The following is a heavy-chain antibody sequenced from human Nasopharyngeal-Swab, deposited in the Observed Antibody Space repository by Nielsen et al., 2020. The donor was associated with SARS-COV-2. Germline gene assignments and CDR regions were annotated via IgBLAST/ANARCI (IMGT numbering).Heavy chain of an antibody. D-gene: IGHD6-19*01. CDR1: GYTFTSYG. V-gene: IGHV1-18*01. CDR2: ISAYNGNT. CDR3: ARDLSSGWYVGTQNWFDP. Sequence: SVQVSCKASGYTFTSYGISWVRQAPGQGLEWMGWISAYNGNTNYAQKLQGRVTMTTDTSTSTAYMELRSLRSDDTAVYYCARDLSSGWYVGTQNWFDPWGQGTLVTVSS. J-gene: IGHJ5*02.